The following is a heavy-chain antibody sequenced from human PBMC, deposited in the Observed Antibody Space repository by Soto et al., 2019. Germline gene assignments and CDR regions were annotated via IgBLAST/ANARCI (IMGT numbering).Heavy chain of an antibody. CDR3: ASSGVVVPAASITYYYYYGMDV. CDR2: INPNSGGT. CDR1: AYTFTGYD. V-gene: IGHV1-2*02. Sequence: GACLQFSCKSSAYTFTGYDMHWVRQAHGQGLEWMGWINPNSGGTNYAQKFQGRVTMTRDTSISTAYMELSRLRSDDTAVYYCASSGVVVPAASITYYYYYGMDVWGQGNKVTVS. D-gene: IGHD2-2*01. J-gene: IGHJ6*02.